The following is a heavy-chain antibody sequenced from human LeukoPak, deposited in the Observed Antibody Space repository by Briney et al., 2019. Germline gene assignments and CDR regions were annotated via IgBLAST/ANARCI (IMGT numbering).Heavy chain of an antibody. V-gene: IGHV1-2*02. CDR2: INPNSGGT. J-gene: IGHJ4*02. CDR1: GYTFTGYY. Sequence: ASVKVSCKASGYTFTGYYMHWVRQAPGQGLEWMGWINPNSGGTNYAQKFQGRVTMTSDTSISTAYMELSRLRSDNTAVYYCARDLYGGTSATFDYWGQGTLVAVSS. CDR3: ARDLYGGTSATFDY. D-gene: IGHD4-23*01.